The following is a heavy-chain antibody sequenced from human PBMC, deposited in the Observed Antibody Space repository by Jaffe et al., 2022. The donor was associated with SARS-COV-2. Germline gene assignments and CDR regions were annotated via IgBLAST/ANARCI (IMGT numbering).Heavy chain of an antibody. CDR1: GFTFSSYA. CDR3: ARGAVAYCGGDCYADAFDI. D-gene: IGHD2-21*02. V-gene: IGHV3-30*04. J-gene: IGHJ3*02. Sequence: QVQLVESGGGVVQPGRSLRLSCAASGFTFSSYAMHWVRQAPGKGLEWVAVISYDGSNKYYADSVKGRFTISRDNSKNTLYLQMNSLRAEDTAVYYCARGAVAYCGGDCYADAFDIWGQGTMVTVSS. CDR2: ISYDGSNK.